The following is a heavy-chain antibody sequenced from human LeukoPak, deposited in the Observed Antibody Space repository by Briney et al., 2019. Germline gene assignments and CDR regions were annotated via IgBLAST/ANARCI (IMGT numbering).Heavy chain of an antibody. CDR2: IYYSGSP. Sequence: PSETLSLTCTVSGGSISSGEYYWSWIRQPPGKGLEWIGYIYYSGSPYYNPSLKSRVTISVDTSKNQFSLKLSSVTAADTAVYYCARAGSRITMIAGAFDIWGQGTMVTVSS. D-gene: IGHD3-22*01. CDR3: ARAGSRITMIAGAFDI. J-gene: IGHJ3*02. V-gene: IGHV4-30-4*01. CDR1: GGSISSGEYY.